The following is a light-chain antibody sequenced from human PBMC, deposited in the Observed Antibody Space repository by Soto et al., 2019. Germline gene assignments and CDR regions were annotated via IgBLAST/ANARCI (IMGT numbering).Light chain of an antibody. J-gene: IGKJ3*01. CDR2: GAS. Sequence: EIVLTQSPGTLSLSPGERLTLSCRASQTVYSSYLAWLQQRPGQAPRVLIFGASNRATGVPDRFSGSGSGTDFTLTISRLEPEDFAVYYCHQYGGSQFTFGPGTTVDSK. CDR3: HQYGGSQFT. V-gene: IGKV3-20*01. CDR1: QTVYSSY.